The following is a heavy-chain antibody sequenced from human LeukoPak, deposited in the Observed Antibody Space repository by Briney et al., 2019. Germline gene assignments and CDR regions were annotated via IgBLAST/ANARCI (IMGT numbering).Heavy chain of an antibody. D-gene: IGHD3-10*01. V-gene: IGHV4-34*01. CDR2: INHSGST. CDR3: ARGRRGMVRGVIGSSGRTYFDY. J-gene: IGHJ4*02. CDR1: GGSFSGYY. Sequence: PSETLSLTCAVYGGSFSGYYWSWIRQPPGKGLEWIGEINHSGSTNYNPSLKSRVTISVDTSKDQFSLKLSSVTAADTAVYYCARGRRGMVRGVIGSSGRTYFDYWGQGTLVTVSS.